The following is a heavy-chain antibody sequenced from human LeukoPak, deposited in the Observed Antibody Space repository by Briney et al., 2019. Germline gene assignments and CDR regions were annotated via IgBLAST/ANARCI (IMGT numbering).Heavy chain of an antibody. CDR3: VRAHHPGGWFDP. Sequence: GGSLRLSCAASGFTFSSSWMTWVRQAPGKGLEWVASINQDGGEVHYVDSVKGRFTISRDNAKNSLYLQMDSLTAEDTAVHYCVRAHHPGGWFDPWGQGTLVTVSS. J-gene: IGHJ5*02. CDR2: INQDGGEV. CDR1: GFTFSSSW. D-gene: IGHD3-10*01. V-gene: IGHV3-7*04.